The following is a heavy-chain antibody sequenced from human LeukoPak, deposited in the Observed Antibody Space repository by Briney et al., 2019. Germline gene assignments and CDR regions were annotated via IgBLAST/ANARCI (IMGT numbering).Heavy chain of an antibody. V-gene: IGHV4-59*12. J-gene: IGHJ4*02. Sequence: SETLSLTCTVSGGSISSYYWSWIRQPPGKGLEWIGYIYYSGSTNYNPSLKSRATISVDTSKNQFSLKLSSVTAADTAVYYCARGGSYYDILTGYSRFLDYWGQGTLVTVSS. CDR3: ARGGSYYDILTGYSRFLDY. D-gene: IGHD3-9*01. CDR1: GGSISSYY. CDR2: IYYSGST.